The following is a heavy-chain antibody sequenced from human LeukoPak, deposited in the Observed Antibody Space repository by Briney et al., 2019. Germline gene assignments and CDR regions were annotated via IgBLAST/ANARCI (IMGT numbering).Heavy chain of an antibody. CDR2: INHSGST. CDR3: ARGGYCSGGSCYSSDY. CDR1: GGSFSGYY. J-gene: IGHJ4*02. D-gene: IGHD2-15*01. Sequence: SETLSLTCAVYGGSFSGYYWSWIRQPPGKGLEWIGEINHSGSTNYNPSLKSRVTISVDTSKNQFSLKLGSVTAADTAVYYCARGGYCSGGSCYSSDYWGQGTLVTVSS. V-gene: IGHV4-34*01.